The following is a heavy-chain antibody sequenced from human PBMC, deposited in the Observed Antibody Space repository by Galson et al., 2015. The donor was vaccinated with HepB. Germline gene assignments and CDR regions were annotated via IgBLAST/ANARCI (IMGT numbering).Heavy chain of an antibody. D-gene: IGHD1-1*01. V-gene: IGHV3-74*01. CDR1: GFTFSSYW. CDR3: ARARAPGGNFDY. J-gene: IGHJ4*02. CDR2: ISSDGGYT. Sequence: SLRLSCAASGFTFSSYWMHWVRQAPGKGLEWVSRISSDGGYTTYADSVKGRFTISRDNAKNTLYLQMNSLRAEDAAVYYCARARAPGGNFDYWGQGTLVTVSS.